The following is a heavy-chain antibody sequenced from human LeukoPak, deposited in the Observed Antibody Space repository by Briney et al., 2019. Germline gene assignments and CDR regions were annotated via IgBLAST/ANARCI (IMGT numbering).Heavy chain of an antibody. CDR2: ICYSGST. Sequence: PSETLSLTCTVSGGSTSSYCWSWIRQPPGKGLEWIAYICYSGSTNYNPSLKSRPTISVDTSKNQFSLKLSSVTAADTAVYYCARTYGDNRPADIWGQGTMVTVSS. CDR1: GGSTSSYC. J-gene: IGHJ3*02. CDR3: ARTYGDNRPADI. D-gene: IGHD4-23*01. V-gene: IGHV4-59*01.